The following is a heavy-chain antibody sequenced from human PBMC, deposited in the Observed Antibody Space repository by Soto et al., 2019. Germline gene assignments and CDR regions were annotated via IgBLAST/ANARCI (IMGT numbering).Heavy chain of an antibody. CDR3: ARDSDTYGGNDPAYYFDY. D-gene: IGHD4-17*01. CDR2: IWYDGSNK. CDR1: GFTFSSYG. V-gene: IGHV3-33*01. J-gene: IGHJ4*02. Sequence: QVQLVEAGGGVVQPGRSLRLSCAASGFTFSSYGMHWVRQAPGKGLEWVAVIWYDGSNKYYADSVKGRFTISRDNSKNTLYLQMNSLRAEDTAVYYCARDSDTYGGNDPAYYFDYWGPETLVTVSS.